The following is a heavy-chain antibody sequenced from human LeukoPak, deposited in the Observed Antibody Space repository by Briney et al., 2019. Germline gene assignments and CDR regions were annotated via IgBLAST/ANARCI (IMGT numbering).Heavy chain of an antibody. CDR2: IKHVGGGT. CDR1: GFTFCSHW. D-gene: IGHD6-13*01. J-gene: IGHJ4*02. CDR3: ARGGAWYSDY. V-gene: IGHV3-7*05. Sequence: GGSLRLSYAASGFTFCSHWMSWVGHATGKGLEWVAHIKHVGGGTYHVDSVKGRFTICKDNAKNSLYLQMNSLRAQDTAVYYCARGGAWYSDYWGQGTLVTVSS.